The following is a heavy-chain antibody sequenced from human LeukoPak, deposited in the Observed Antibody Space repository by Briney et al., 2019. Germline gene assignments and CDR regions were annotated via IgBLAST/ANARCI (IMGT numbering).Heavy chain of an antibody. V-gene: IGHV4-59*08. CDR3: ARYSGSYSGFDY. Sequence: PSETLSLTCTVSGGSISSYYWSWIRQPPGKGLEWIGYIYYSGSINYNPSLKSRVTISVDTSKDQFSLKLRSVTAADTAVYYCARYSGSYSGFDYWGQGTLVTVSS. CDR1: GGSISSYY. D-gene: IGHD1-26*01. J-gene: IGHJ4*02. CDR2: IYYSGSI.